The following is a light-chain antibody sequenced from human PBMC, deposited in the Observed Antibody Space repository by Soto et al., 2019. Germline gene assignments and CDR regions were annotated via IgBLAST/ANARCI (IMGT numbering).Light chain of an antibody. J-gene: IGLJ7*01. Sequence: SYELTQPPSVSVSPGQTASITCSGDRLGDKYVCWYQQKPGQSPVLVIYQDSQRPSGIPERFSGSNSGNTATLTISGTQAMDEADYYCLTWDSSTAVFGGGTQLTVL. V-gene: IGLV3-1*01. CDR2: QDS. CDR1: RLGDKY. CDR3: LTWDSSTAV.